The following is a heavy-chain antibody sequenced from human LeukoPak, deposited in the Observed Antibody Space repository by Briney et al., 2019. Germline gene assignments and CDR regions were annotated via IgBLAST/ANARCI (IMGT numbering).Heavy chain of an antibody. V-gene: IGHV1-2*02. CDR1: GYTFTGYY. CDR2: INPNSGGT. J-gene: IGHJ4*02. Sequence: GASVKVSCKASGYTFTGYYMHWVRQAPGQGLEWMGWINPNSGGTNYAQKFQGRVTMTRETTISTAYMKLSRLRSDDTAVYYCARDRVLYDYWGQGTLVTVSS. CDR3: ARDRVLYDY. D-gene: IGHD4/OR15-4a*01.